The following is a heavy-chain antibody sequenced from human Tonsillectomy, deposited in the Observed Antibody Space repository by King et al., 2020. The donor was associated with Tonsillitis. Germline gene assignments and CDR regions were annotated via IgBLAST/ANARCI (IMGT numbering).Heavy chain of an antibody. J-gene: IGHJ4*02. CDR1: GFTFSSYA. CDR2: ISGSGGST. V-gene: IGHV3-23*04. D-gene: IGHD1-26*01. CDR3: AKDWELLSPTLPRHDY. Sequence: QLVQSGGGLVQPGGSLRLSCAASGFTFSSYAMSWVRQAPGKGLEWVSAISGSGGSTYYADSVKGRFTISRDNSKNTLYLQMNRLRAEDTAVYYCAKDWELLSPTLPRHDYWGQGTLGTVSP.